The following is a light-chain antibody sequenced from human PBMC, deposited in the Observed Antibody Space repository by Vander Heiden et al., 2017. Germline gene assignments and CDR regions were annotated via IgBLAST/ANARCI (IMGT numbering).Light chain of an antibody. V-gene: IGKV1-9*01. CDR1: QGIGNS. J-gene: IGKJ3*01. CDR2: SAS. Sequence: DIQWTQSPSFLSASVGDKVTITCRASQGIGNSLAWYQQRPGEAPKLLIYSASTLKSGVPSRLSGSGCGTEFSLTISSRQPEDFATYYCQQFNSDPLYTFGHGTKVDSK. CDR3: QQFNSDPLYT.